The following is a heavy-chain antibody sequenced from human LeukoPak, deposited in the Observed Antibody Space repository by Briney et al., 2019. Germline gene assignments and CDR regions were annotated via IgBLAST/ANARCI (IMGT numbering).Heavy chain of an antibody. J-gene: IGHJ4*02. CDR3: AKGPVRGVSDY. Sequence: GESLRLSCAASGFTFSNYAMSWVRQAPGKGLEWVSAISGIGGSTYYADSVKGRFTISRDNSKNTLYLQMNSLRAEDTAVYYCAKGPVRGVSDYWGQGTLVTVSS. D-gene: IGHD3-10*01. CDR2: ISGIGGST. CDR1: GFTFSNYA. V-gene: IGHV3-23*01.